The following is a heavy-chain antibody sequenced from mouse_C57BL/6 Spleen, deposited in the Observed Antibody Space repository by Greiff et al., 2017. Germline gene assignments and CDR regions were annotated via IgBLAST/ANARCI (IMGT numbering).Heavy chain of an antibody. CDR1: GYTFTSYW. D-gene: IGHD2-3*01. J-gene: IGHJ2*01. CDR2: IDPSDSYT. CDR3: AILYDPTRVFDY. Sequence: QVQLQQPGAELVMPGASVKLSCKASGYTFTSYWMHWVKQRPGQGLEWIGEIDPSDSYTNYNQKFKGKSTLTVDKSSSTAYMQLSSLTSEYSAVYYCAILYDPTRVFDYWGQGTTLTVSS. V-gene: IGHV1-69*01.